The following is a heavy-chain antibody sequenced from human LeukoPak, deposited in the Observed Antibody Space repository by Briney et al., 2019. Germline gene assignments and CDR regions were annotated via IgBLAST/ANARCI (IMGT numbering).Heavy chain of an antibody. Sequence: SETLSLTCAVYGGSFSGYYWSRIRQPPGKGLEWIGEINHSGSTNYNPSLKSRVTISVDTSKNQFSLKLSSVTAADTAVYYCARGRAVTMFLAYYYGMDVWGQGTTVTVSS. CDR3: ARGRAVTMFLAYYYGMDV. D-gene: IGHD4-17*01. CDR2: INHSGST. J-gene: IGHJ6*02. CDR1: GGSFSGYY. V-gene: IGHV4-34*01.